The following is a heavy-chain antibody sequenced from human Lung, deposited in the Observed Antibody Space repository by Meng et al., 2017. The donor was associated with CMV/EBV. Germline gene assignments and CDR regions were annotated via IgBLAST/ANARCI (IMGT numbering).Heavy chain of an antibody. CDR3: AREGGKYCSGDNCYYDAFDM. J-gene: IGHJ3*02. CDR1: GFSFSSYE. Sequence: GGXXRLSCAASGFSFSSYEMNWVRQAPGKGLVWVSYSTRSGDTTYYADSVKGRFTISRDNAKNSLYLQMNSLRAEDTGVYYCAREGGKYCSGDNCYYDAFDMWXQETMVTVSS. CDR2: STRSGDTT. D-gene: IGHD2-15*01. V-gene: IGHV3-48*03.